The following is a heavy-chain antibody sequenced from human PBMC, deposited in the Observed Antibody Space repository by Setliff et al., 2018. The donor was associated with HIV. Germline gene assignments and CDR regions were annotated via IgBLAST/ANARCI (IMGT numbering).Heavy chain of an antibody. J-gene: IGHJ6*03. CDR1: GGAFSSYA. V-gene: IGHV1-69*05. CDR3: ARAMNHYGSGTFEYYYYMDV. D-gene: IGHD3-10*01. CDR2: IIPIFGTA. Sequence: SVKVSCKASGGAFSSYALSWVRQAPGQGLEWMGGIIPIFGTANYAQKFQGRVTMTTVTSTSTAYMELRSLRSDDTAVYYCARAMNHYGSGTFEYYYYMDVWGKGTTVTVSS.